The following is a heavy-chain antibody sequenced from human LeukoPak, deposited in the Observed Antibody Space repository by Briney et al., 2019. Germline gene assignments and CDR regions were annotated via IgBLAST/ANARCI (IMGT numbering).Heavy chain of an antibody. CDR2: IYTSGST. V-gene: IGHV4-39*07. Sequence: SETLSLTCTVSGGSISSTSYSWGWIRQPPGKGLEWIGRIYTSGSTNYNPSLKSRVTMSVDTSNNQFSLKLSSVTAADTAVYYCARGPTTVTRAFDYWGQGTLVTVSS. CDR1: GGSISSTSYS. D-gene: IGHD4-17*01. J-gene: IGHJ4*02. CDR3: ARGPTTVTRAFDY.